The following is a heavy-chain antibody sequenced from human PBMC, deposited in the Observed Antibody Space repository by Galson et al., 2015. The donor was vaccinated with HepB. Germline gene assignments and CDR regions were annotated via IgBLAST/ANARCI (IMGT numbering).Heavy chain of an antibody. CDR1: GFTFSNYA. J-gene: IGHJ5*02. CDR3: AKGTYGTGGHPTDH. V-gene: IGHV3-23*01. Sequence: SLRLSCAASGFTFSNYAMNWVRQAPGKGLEWVSVISGSGGRTHYADPVKGRFTISRDNSKNTVDLQMNSLRAEDTAVYYCAKGTYGTGGHPTDHWGQGTLVIVSP. D-gene: IGHD2-8*02. CDR2: ISGSGGRT.